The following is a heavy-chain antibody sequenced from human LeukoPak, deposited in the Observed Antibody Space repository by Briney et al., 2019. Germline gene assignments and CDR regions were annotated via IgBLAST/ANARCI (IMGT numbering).Heavy chain of an antibody. D-gene: IGHD3-3*01. V-gene: IGHV3-15*01. CDR1: GFTVSSNY. Sequence: GGSLRLSCAASGFTVSSNYMSWVRQAPGKGLEWVGRIKSKTDGGTTDYAAPVKGRFTISRDDSKNTLYLQMNSLKTEDTAVYYCTTDLEWPYKYHPWGQGTLVTVSS. CDR3: TTDLEWPYKYHP. CDR2: IKSKTDGGTT. J-gene: IGHJ5*02.